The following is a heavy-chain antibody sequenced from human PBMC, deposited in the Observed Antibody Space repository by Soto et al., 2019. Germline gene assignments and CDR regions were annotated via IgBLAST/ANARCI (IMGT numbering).Heavy chain of an antibody. V-gene: IGHV3-15*01. CDR2: IKSKTEGGTT. Sequence: EVQLVESGGGLVKPGGSLRLSCAASGVTFSNAWMSWVRQAPGKGLEWVGRIKSKTEGGTTDYAAPVKGRFTISRDDSKNTLYLQMNSLKTEDTAVYYCTTDLVGAFWGQGTMVTVSS. CDR3: TTDLVGAF. J-gene: IGHJ3*01. CDR1: GVTFSNAW. D-gene: IGHD1-26*01.